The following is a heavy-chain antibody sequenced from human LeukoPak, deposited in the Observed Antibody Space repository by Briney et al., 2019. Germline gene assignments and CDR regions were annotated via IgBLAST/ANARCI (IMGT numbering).Heavy chain of an antibody. CDR1: GFTFSSYA. CDR3: ARVWGYHYGYYYYYMNV. J-gene: IGHJ6*03. V-gene: IGHV3-23*01. Sequence: GGSLRLSCAASGFTFSSYAMSWVRQAPGKGLEWVSAISGSGGSTYYADSVKGRFTISRDNSKNTLYLQMNSLRAEDTAVYYCARVWGYHYGYYYYYMNVGGKGTTVTVSS. CDR2: ISGSGGST. D-gene: IGHD3-22*01.